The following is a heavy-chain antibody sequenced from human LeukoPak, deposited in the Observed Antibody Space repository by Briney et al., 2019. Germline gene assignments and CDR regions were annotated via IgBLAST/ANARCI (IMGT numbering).Heavy chain of an antibody. Sequence: PSETLSLTCTVSGGSISSYYWSWIRQPPGKGLEWIGYIYYSGSTNYNPSLKSRVTISVDTSKNQFSLKLSSVTAADTAVYYCARVGASYDGLIDYWGQGTRVTVSS. V-gene: IGHV4-59*01. D-gene: IGHD1-26*01. J-gene: IGHJ4*02. CDR1: GGSISSYY. CDR3: ARVGASYDGLIDY. CDR2: IYYSGST.